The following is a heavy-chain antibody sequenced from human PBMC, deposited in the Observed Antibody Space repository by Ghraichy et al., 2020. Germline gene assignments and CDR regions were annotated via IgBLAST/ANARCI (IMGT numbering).Heavy chain of an antibody. J-gene: IGHJ4*02. V-gene: IGHV3-7*03. CDR1: GFTFNIYW. Sequence: GESLNISCAASGFTFNIYWMSWVRQAPGKGLEWVANIKQDGSEKYYVDSVKGRFTISRDNAKNSLYLQMNSLRAEDTAVYYCARDVDFDYWGQGTLVTVSS. CDR3: ARDVDFDY. CDR2: IKQDGSEK.